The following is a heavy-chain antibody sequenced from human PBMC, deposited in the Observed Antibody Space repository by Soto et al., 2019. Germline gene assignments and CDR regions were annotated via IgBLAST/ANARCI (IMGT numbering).Heavy chain of an antibody. D-gene: IGHD6-19*01. CDR1: GFTFSTYG. CDR3: AKDAEWLIDYYGRDV. Sequence: LRLSCAASGFTFSTYGMHWVRQSPGTGLEWVAVISKDGSNKSYADSVKGRFTISRDNSKNALYLQMNSLRAEDTALYYCAKDAEWLIDYYGRDVWGQGTTVTVSS. CDR2: ISKDGSNK. V-gene: IGHV3-30*18. J-gene: IGHJ6*02.